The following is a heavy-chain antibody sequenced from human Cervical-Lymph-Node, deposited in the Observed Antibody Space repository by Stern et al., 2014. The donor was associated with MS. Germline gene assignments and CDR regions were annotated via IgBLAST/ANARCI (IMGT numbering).Heavy chain of an antibody. J-gene: IGHJ6*02. CDR3: ARDPGGFYYYGMDV. Sequence: MQLVDSGGGVVQPGRSLRLSCAASGFTFSSYGMHWVRPAPGKGLAWVAVIWYDGSNKFYADSVKGRFTISRDNSKNTLYLQMNSLRAEDTAVYYCARDPGGFYYYGMDVWGQGTTVTVSS. V-gene: IGHV3-33*01. CDR2: IWYDGSNK. D-gene: IGHD3-16*01. CDR1: GFTFSSYG.